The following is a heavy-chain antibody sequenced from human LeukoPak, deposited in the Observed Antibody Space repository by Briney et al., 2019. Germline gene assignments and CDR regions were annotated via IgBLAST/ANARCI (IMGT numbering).Heavy chain of an antibody. V-gene: IGHV4-61*02. CDR3: AREMTTATYYYYYYYMDV. CDR2: IYTSGST. D-gene: IGHD4-17*01. J-gene: IGHJ6*03. CDR1: GGSISRGSDQ. Sequence: SQTQSLTCTVSGGSISRGSDQWSWIRQPAGKGLEWIGRIYTSGSTNYNPSLKSRVTMSVDTSKNQFSLKLSSVTAADTAVYYCAREMTTATYYYYYYYMDVWGKGTTVTISS.